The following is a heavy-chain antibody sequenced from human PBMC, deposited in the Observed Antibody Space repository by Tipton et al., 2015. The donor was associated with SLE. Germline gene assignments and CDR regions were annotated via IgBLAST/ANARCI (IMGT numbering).Heavy chain of an antibody. CDR1: GDSVSSNSAA. J-gene: IGHJ4*02. CDR3: ASSVAVSGIYFDY. V-gene: IGHV6-1*01. Sequence: PGLVKPSQTLSLTCALSGDSVSSNSAAWNWIRQSPSRGLEWLGRIYYRSQMYSDYAPSVKGRITIKSDTSKNQFSLQLTSVTAADTAMYYCASSVAVSGIYFDYWGQGTLVTVSS. CDR2: IYYRSQMYS. D-gene: IGHD6-19*01.